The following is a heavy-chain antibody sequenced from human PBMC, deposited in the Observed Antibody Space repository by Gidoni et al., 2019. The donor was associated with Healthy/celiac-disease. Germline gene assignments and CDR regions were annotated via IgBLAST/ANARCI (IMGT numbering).Heavy chain of an antibody. CDR1: GGSISSGGYS. V-gene: IGHV4-30-2*01. J-gene: IGHJ3*02. CDR3: ARGSTYYYDSSGYGAFDI. D-gene: IGHD3-22*01. CDR2: IYHSGST. Sequence: QLQLQESGSGLVKPSQTLSLTCAVSGGSISSGGYSWSWIRQPPGKGLEWIGYIYHSGSTYYNPSLKSRVTISVDRSKNQFSLKLSSVTAADTAVYYCARGSTYYYDSSGYGAFDIWGQGTMVTVSS.